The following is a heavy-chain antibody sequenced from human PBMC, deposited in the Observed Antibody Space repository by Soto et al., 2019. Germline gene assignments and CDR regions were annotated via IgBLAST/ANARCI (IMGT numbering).Heavy chain of an antibody. CDR3: SREGGLNTNTPAGMDV. CDR1: GGSISSGDYS. V-gene: IGHV4-30-4*01. Sequence: SETLSLTCTVSGGSISSGDYSWSWIRQPPGKGLEWIGYIYYSGSTDYNPSLKSRVTISVDTSKNQFSLKLSSVTAADTAVYYCSREGGLNTNTPAGMDVWGQGTTVTVSS. D-gene: IGHD2-8*01. CDR2: IYYSGST. J-gene: IGHJ6*02.